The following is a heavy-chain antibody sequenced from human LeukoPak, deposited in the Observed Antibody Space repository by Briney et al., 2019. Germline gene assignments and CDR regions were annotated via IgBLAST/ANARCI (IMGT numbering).Heavy chain of an antibody. Sequence: PGGSLRLSCAASGFTFSSYAMHWVRQAPGKGLEWVAVISYDGSNKYYADSVKGRFTISRDNSKNTLYLQMNSLRAEDTAVYYCAREAVVAANDAFDIWGQGTMVTVSS. CDR3: AREAVVAANDAFDI. D-gene: IGHD2-15*01. V-gene: IGHV3-30-3*01. CDR2: ISYDGSNK. J-gene: IGHJ3*02. CDR1: GFTFSSYA.